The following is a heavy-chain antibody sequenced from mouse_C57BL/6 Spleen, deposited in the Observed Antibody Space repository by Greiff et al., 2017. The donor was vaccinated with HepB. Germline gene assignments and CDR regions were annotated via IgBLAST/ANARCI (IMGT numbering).Heavy chain of an antibody. CDR1: GFTFSSYA. V-gene: IGHV5-4*01. CDR3: AREGGDYDSYWYFDV. D-gene: IGHD2-4*01. J-gene: IGHJ1*03. Sequence: EVQLVESGGGLVKPGGSLKLSCAASGFTFSSYAMSWVRQTPEKRLEWVATISDGGSYTYYPDNVKGRFTISRDNAKNNLYLQMSHLKSEDTAMYYCAREGGDYDSYWYFDVWGTGTTVTVSS. CDR2: ISDGGSYT.